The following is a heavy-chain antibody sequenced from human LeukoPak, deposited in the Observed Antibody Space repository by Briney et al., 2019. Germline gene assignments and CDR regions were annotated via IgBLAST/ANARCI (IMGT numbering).Heavy chain of an antibody. D-gene: IGHD6-13*01. J-gene: IGHJ4*02. V-gene: IGHV6-1*01. CDR2: TYYRSKRYN. Sequence: SQTLSLTCAISGDSVSSNSAAWNWIRQSPSRGLEWLGRTYYRSKRYNDYAVSVKGRITINPDTSKNQFSLQLNSVTPEDTAMYYCARAMRIAASGTFYFDFWGQGTLVTVSS. CDR1: GDSVSSNSAA. CDR3: ARAMRIAASGTFYFDF.